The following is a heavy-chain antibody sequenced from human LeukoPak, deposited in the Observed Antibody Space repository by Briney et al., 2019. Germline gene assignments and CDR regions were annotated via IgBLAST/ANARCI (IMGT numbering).Heavy chain of an antibody. CDR1: GFTFSSYA. Sequence: GGSLRLSCAASGFTFSSYAMHWVRQAPGKGLEWVAFIRYDGSNKYYADSVKGRFTISRDNSKNTLYLQMNSLRAEDTAVYYCAKPISKTIAARPIDYWGQGTLVTVSS. D-gene: IGHD6-6*01. CDR3: AKPISKTIAARPIDY. CDR2: IRYDGSNK. J-gene: IGHJ4*02. V-gene: IGHV3-30*02.